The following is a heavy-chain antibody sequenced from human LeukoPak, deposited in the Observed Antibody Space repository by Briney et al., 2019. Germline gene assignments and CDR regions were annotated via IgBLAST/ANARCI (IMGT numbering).Heavy chain of an antibody. J-gene: IGHJ4*02. D-gene: IGHD3-22*01. CDR3: AKLGDNYYDSSALGALYYFDY. CDR2: INTSGGTT. CDR1: GFSFSSYG. Sequence: PGGSLRLSCAASGFSFSSYGISWVRQAPGKGLEWVSTINTSGGTTYYADSVKGRFTISRDNSKNTLYLQMNSLRAEDTAVYYCAKLGDNYYDSSALGALYYFDYWGQGTLVTVSS. V-gene: IGHV3-23*01.